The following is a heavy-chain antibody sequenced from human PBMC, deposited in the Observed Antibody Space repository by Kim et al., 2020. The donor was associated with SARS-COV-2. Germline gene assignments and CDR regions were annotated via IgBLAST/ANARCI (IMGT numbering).Heavy chain of an antibody. CDR3: VRGPAD. Sequence: GGSLRLSCVASGFSFSDYAMTWIRQAPGKGLQSVAYITSDGTTIKYADSVNGRYSISRDNGKKSLSLQMNSLTPEDTAVYYCVRGPADWVRGTPVIVAS. V-gene: IGHV3-11*01. CDR2: ITSDGTTI. CDR1: GFSFSDYA. J-gene: IGHJ4*02.